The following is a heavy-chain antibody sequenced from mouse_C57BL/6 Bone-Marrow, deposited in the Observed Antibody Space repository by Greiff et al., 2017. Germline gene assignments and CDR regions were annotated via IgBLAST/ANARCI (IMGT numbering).Heavy chain of an antibody. V-gene: IGHV1-50*01. CDR3: ASDGYYDY. D-gene: IGHD2-3*01. CDR2: IDPSDSYT. J-gene: IGHJ2*01. Sequence: QFQLQQPGAELVKPGASVKLSCKASGYTFTSYWMQWVKQRPGQGLEWIGEIDPSDSYTNYNQKFKGKATLTVDTSSSTAYMQLRSLTSEDSAVYYCASDGYYDYWGQGTTLTV. CDR1: GYTFTSYW.